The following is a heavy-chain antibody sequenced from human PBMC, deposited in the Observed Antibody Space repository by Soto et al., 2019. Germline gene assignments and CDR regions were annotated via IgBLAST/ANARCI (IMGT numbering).Heavy chain of an antibody. V-gene: IGHV1-18*01. CDR1: GYTFSSYA. Sequence: QVQLVQSGAEVKKPGASVKVSFKAYGYTFSSYAISWVRQAPGQGLEWMGWIITYNGNTNYAQKLQGRVTMTTDTSTTTADMDLRSLRSDDTAVYYCARTGPPVDYWGQGTLVTLPS. CDR3: ARTGPPVDY. J-gene: IGHJ4*02. CDR2: IITYNGNT.